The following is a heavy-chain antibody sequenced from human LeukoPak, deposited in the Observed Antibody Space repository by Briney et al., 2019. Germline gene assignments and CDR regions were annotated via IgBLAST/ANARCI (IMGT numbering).Heavy chain of an antibody. V-gene: IGHV3-48*04. CDR3: AFEQATTPFFDY. D-gene: IGHD1-26*01. J-gene: IGHJ4*02. CDR2: ISSSGSTI. Sequence: GRSLRLSCAASGFTFSSYSMNWVRQAPGKGLEWVSYISSSGSTIYYADSVKGRFTISRDNAKNSLYLQMNSLRAEDTAVYYCAFEQATTPFFDYWGQGTLVTVSS. CDR1: GFTFSSYS.